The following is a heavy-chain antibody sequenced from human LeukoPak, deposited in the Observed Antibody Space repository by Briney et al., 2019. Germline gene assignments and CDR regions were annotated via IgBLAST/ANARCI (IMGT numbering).Heavy chain of an antibody. CDR1: GYSFTSYW. CDR3: ARRHYYDSSGYLYYFDY. V-gene: IGHV5-51*01. J-gene: IGHJ4*02. Sequence: GESLKISCKGSGYSFTSYWIGRVRQMPGKGLEWMVIIYPGDSDTRYSPSFQGQVTISADKSISTDYLQWSSLKASDTAMYYCARRHYYDSSGYLYYFDYWGQGTLVTVSS. CDR2: IYPGDSDT. D-gene: IGHD3-22*01.